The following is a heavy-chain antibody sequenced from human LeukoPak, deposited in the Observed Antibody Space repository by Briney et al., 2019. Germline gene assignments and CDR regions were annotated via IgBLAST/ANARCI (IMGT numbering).Heavy chain of an antibody. CDR2: ISGSGGST. Sequence: GGSLRLSCAASGFTVSSNYMSWVRQAPGKGLEWVSAISGSGGSTYYADSVKGRFTISRDNSKNTLYLQMNSLRAEDTAVYYCAKVIVVVVAATGYFDYWGQGTLVTVSS. V-gene: IGHV3-23*01. CDR1: GFTVSSNY. J-gene: IGHJ4*02. D-gene: IGHD2-15*01. CDR3: AKVIVVVVAATGYFDY.